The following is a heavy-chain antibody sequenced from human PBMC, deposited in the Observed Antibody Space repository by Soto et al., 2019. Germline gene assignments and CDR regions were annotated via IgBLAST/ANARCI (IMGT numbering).Heavy chain of an antibody. CDR3: ARDLQIVLVPAAISYYGMDV. J-gene: IGHJ6*02. CDR2: ISSSSSTI. D-gene: IGHD2-2*01. V-gene: IGHV3-48*01. Sequence: GGSLRLSCAASGFTFSTYSMNWVRQAPGKGLEWVSYISSSSSTIFYTDSVKGRFTVSRDNAKNSLYLQMNSLRAEDTAVYYCARDLQIVLVPAAISYYGMDVWGQGTTVTVSS. CDR1: GFTFSTYS.